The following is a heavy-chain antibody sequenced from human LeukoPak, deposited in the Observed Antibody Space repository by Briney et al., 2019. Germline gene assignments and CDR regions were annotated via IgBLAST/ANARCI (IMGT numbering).Heavy chain of an antibody. D-gene: IGHD6-13*01. CDR2: IYHSGST. J-gene: IGHJ4*02. V-gene: IGHV4-30-2*01. CDR3: ARVAYSSNWYGGRYFDY. Sequence: SQTLSLTCTVSGGSISSGGYYWSWIRQPPGKGLEWIGYIYHSGSTYYNPSLKSRVTISVDRSKNQFSLKLSSVTAADTAVYYCARVAYSSNWYGGRYFDYWGQGTLVTVSS. CDR1: GGSISSGGYY.